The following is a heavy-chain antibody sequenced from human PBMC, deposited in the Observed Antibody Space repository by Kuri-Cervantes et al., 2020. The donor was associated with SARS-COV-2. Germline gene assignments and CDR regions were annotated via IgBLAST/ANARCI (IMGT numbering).Heavy chain of an antibody. J-gene: IGHJ4*02. D-gene: IGHD5-24*01. CDR1: GFSFSTNV. CDR2: MSGSGAST. Sequence: GESLKTSCAASGFSFSTNVMAWVRQAPGKGLEWVSTMSGSGASTHYADSVKGRFTISRDNSKNMLYLQMYSLRAEDTAVYYCAKTSGYNYYFAYWGQGSLVTVSS. V-gene: IGHV3-23*01. CDR3: AKTSGYNYYFAY.